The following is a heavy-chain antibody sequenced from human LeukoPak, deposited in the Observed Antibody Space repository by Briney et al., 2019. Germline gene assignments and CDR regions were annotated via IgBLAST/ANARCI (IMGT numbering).Heavy chain of an antibody. V-gene: IGHV4-39*01. J-gene: IGHJ6*03. Sequence: PSETLSLTCTVSGGSISSSSYYWGWIRQPPGKGLEWIGRIYYSGSTYYNPSLKSRVTISVDTSKNQFSLKLSSVTAADTAVYYCARRCSGGSCYMRGYYYIDVWGKGTTVTVSS. CDR2: IYYSGST. D-gene: IGHD2-15*01. CDR3: ARRCSGGSCYMRGYYYIDV. CDR1: GGSISSSSYY.